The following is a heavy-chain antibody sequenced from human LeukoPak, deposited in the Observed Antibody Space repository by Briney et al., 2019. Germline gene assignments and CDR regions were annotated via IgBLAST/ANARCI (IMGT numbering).Heavy chain of an antibody. CDR2: ISSSSSYI. D-gene: IGHD3-3*01. CDR3: ARLTDWVLRFLEWPDDAFDI. Sequence: GGSLRLSCAASGFTFSSYSMNWVRRAPGKGLEWVSSISSSSSYIYYADSVKGRFTISRDNAKNSLYLQMNSLRAEDTAVYYCARLTDWVLRFLEWPDDAFDIWGQGTMVTVSS. V-gene: IGHV3-21*01. J-gene: IGHJ3*02. CDR1: GFTFSSYS.